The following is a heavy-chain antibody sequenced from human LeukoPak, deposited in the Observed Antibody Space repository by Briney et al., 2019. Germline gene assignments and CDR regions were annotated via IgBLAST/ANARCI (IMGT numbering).Heavy chain of an antibody. CDR1: GYTFTSYA. CDR3: ARGYSGSYSGRFDY. Sequence: ASVKVSCKASGYTFTSYAMHWVRQAPGQRLEWMGWINAGNGNTKYSQKFQGRVTITRATSASTAYMELSSLRSEDTAVYYCARGYSGSYSGRFDYWGQGTLVTVSS. CDR2: INAGNGNT. V-gene: IGHV1-3*01. J-gene: IGHJ4*02. D-gene: IGHD1-26*01.